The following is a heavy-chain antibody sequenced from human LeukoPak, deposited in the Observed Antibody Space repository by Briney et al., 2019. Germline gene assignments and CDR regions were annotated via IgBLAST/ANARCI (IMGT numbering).Heavy chain of an antibody. CDR2: IYHSGST. CDR1: GGSISSSNW. J-gene: IGHJ4*02. V-gene: IGHV4-4*02. CDR3: ARHEGVSVAAAAFDY. D-gene: IGHD6-13*01. Sequence: PSETLSLTCAVSGGSISSSNWWSWVRQPPGKGLEWIGEIYHSGSTNYNPSLKSRVTISVDKSKNQFSLKLSSVTAADTAVYYCARHEGVSVAAAAFDYWGQGTLVTVSS.